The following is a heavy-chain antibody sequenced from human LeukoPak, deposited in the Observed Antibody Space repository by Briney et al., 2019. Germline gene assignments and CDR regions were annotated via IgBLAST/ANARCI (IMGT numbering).Heavy chain of an antibody. Sequence: PGGSLRLSCVGSGFTFSSYAMNWVRQAPGKGLEWVSVISGSSVATYYANSVRGRFTISRDNSKNTLYLQMNSLRAEDTAVYYCAKGGTIVGATLDYSGQGTMVTVSS. CDR1: GFTFSSYA. V-gene: IGHV3-23*01. J-gene: IGHJ4*02. D-gene: IGHD1-26*01. CDR3: AKGGTIVGATLDY. CDR2: ISGSSVAT.